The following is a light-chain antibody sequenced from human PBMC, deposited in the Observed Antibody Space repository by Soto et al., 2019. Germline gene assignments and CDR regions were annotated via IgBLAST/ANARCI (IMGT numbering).Light chain of an antibody. CDR1: QGISSY. CDR3: QQYYSYPFT. J-gene: IGKJ3*01. Sequence: AIRMTQSPSSFSACTGDRVTITCRASQGISSYLAWYQQKPGKAPKLLIYAASTLKSVVPSRFSGSGSGTDFTLTISCLQSEDFATYYCQQYYSYPFTFGPGTKVDIK. V-gene: IGKV1-8*01. CDR2: AAS.